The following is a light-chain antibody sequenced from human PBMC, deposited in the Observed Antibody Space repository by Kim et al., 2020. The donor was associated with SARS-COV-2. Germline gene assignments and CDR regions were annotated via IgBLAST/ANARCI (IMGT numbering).Light chain of an antibody. CDR1: SLRTYF. V-gene: IGLV3-19*01. J-gene: IGLJ2*01. Sequence: SSELTQDPAVSVALGQTVNITCQGDSLRTYFATWYQQKPGQAPVDVLYGRNRRPSGIPDRFSGSNSVNTDSLTITGAQAEDEADYFCSSRDNSLNHVVFG. CDR2: GRN. CDR3: SSRDNSLNHVV.